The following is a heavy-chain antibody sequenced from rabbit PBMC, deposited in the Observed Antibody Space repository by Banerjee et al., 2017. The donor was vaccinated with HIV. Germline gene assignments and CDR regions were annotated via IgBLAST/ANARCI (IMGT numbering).Heavy chain of an antibody. J-gene: IGHJ4*01. Sequence: QEQLEESGGGLVKPGASLTLTCKASGFSVSSSYWICWVRQAPGKGLEWIACIYSGSSGNTYYASWAKGRFTISKTSSTTVTLQMTSLTAADTATYFCARGSSLYYYNLWGPGTLVTVS. CDR1: GFSVSSSYW. D-gene: IGHD5-1*01. V-gene: IGHV1S45*01. CDR3: ARGSSLYYYNL. CDR2: IYSGSSGNT.